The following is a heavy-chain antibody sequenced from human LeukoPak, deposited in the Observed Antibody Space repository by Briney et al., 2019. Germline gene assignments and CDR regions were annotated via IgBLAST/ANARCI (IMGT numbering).Heavy chain of an antibody. Sequence: GGSLRLSFAASGFSFSNFWMHWGRQAPGEGLVWVSRISPDGSETTYADSVKGRFTISRNNAKNTLYLQLSSLRAEDTAVYYCARDMWGSFDYWGQGALVTVSS. CDR2: ISPDGSET. V-gene: IGHV3-74*01. D-gene: IGHD7-27*01. CDR3: ARDMWGSFDY. CDR1: GFSFSNFW. J-gene: IGHJ4*02.